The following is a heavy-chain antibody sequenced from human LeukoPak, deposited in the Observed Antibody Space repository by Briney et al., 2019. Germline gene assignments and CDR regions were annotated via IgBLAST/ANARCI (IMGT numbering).Heavy chain of an antibody. CDR1: GYSFTSYW. V-gene: IGHV5-51*01. Sequence: GESLKISCKGSGYSFTSYWIGWVRQMPGKGLEWMGIIYPGDSDTRYSPSFQGQVTISADKSISTAYLQWSSLKASDTAMYYCATLRYGSGSYYKSRKQPPYFDYWGQGTLVTVSS. CDR3: ATLRYGSGSYYKSRKQPPYFDY. J-gene: IGHJ4*02. D-gene: IGHD3-10*01. CDR2: IYPGDSDT.